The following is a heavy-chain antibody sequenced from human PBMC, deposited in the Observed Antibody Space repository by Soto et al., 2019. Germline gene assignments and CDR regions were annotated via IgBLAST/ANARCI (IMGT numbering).Heavy chain of an antibody. J-gene: IGHJ3*02. V-gene: IGHV6-1*01. CDR3: ARDRRPHYYDSSGYDAFDI. Sequence: KQSQTLSLTCAISGDSVSSNSAAWNWIRQSPSRGLEWLGRTYYRSKWYNDYAVSVKSRITINPDTSKNQFSLQLNSVTPEDTAVYYCARDRRPHYYDSSGYDAFDIWGQGTMVTVSS. CDR1: GDSVSSNSAA. D-gene: IGHD3-22*01. CDR2: TYYRSKWYN.